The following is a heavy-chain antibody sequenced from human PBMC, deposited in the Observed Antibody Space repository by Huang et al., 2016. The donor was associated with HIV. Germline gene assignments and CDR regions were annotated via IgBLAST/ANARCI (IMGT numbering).Heavy chain of an antibody. Sequence: QVHLVQSGAEVREPGSSVEVSCTSSAGALTSPSITWVRQAPGHGLERVGTFVPLFARPNDAQKFLGRLSFRADESTGAVYMKLARLKSEDTAIYFWARVRRHSGNSGLIDFWGQGTLVTVTS. CDR1: AGALTSPS. D-gene: IGHD6-19*01. J-gene: IGHJ4*02. CDR3: ARVRRHSGNSGLIDF. CDR2: FVPLFARP. V-gene: IGHV1-69*15.